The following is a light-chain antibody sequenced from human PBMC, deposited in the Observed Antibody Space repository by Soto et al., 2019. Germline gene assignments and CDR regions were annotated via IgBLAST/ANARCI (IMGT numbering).Light chain of an antibody. CDR2: GVS. J-gene: IGKJ5*01. Sequence: EIVWTQSPGALSLSPGDRATLSCRASQSVTSNFLVWYQQKPGRAPGLLMYGVSIRAPGIPDRFTGSGSGTDFTLSINSLEPEDFAVYYCQQYGNSAITFGQGTRLEIK. V-gene: IGKV3-20*01. CDR1: QSVTSNF. CDR3: QQYGNSAIT.